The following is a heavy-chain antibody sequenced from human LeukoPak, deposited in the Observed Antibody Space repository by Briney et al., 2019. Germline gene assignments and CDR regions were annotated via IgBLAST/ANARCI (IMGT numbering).Heavy chain of an antibody. D-gene: IGHD2-2*01. CDR3: AGATPLAPADP. V-gene: IGHV4-59*01. CDR2: IYYSGST. J-gene: IGHJ5*02. CDR1: GGSISSYY. Sequence: SETLSLTCTVSGGSISSYYWSWIRQPPGKGLEWIGYIYYSGSTHYNPSLKSRVTISVDTSKNQFSLKLSSVTAADTAVYYCAGATPLAPADPWGQGALVTVSS.